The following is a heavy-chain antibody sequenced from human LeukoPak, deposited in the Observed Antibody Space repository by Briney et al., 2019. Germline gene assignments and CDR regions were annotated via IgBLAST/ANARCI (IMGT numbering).Heavy chain of an antibody. CDR3: ARDHTTPYYYYGMDV. CDR2: IIPILGIA. V-gene: IGHV1-69*04. Sequence: SVKVSCKASGGTFSSYAISWVRQAPGQGLEWMGRIIPILGIANYAQKFQGRVTITADKSTSTAYMELSSLRSEDTAVYYCARDHTTPYYYYGMDVWGQGTTVTVSS. CDR1: GGTFSSYA. D-gene: IGHD1-26*01. J-gene: IGHJ6*02.